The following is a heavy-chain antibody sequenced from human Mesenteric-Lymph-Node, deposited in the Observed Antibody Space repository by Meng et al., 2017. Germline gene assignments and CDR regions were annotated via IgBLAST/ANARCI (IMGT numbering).Heavy chain of an antibody. CDR2: INSNTGGT. CDR1: GLPFTGHH. J-gene: IGHJ4*02. V-gene: IGHV1-2*06. CDR3: ARVPYNYDNGGYYYR. Sequence: QVQVEQSGAEVKKPGTSVKVSCKASGLPFTGHHMHWVRQVPGQGFEWMGRINSNTGGTNYAQKFKGRFTVTGDYMELSSLTSDDTAVYYCARVPYNYDNGGYYYRWGQGTLVTVSS. D-gene: IGHD3-22*01.